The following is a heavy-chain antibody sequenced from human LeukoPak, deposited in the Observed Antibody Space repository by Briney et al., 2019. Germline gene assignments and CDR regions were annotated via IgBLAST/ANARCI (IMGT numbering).Heavy chain of an antibody. CDR2: INHSGST. J-gene: IGHJ2*01. Sequence: SETLSLTCAVYGGSFSGYYWSWIRQPPGKGLEWIGEINHSGSTNYNPSLKSRVTISVDTSKNQFSLKLSSVTAADTAVYYCARSKRWLLYWYFDFWGRGTLVTVSS. CDR3: ARSKRWLLYWYFDF. V-gene: IGHV4-34*01. D-gene: IGHD5-24*01. CDR1: GGSFSGYY.